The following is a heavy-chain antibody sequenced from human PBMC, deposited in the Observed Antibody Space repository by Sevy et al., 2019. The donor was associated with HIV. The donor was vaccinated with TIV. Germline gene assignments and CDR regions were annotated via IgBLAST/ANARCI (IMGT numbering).Heavy chain of an antibody. V-gene: IGHV1-2*02. Sequence: ASVKVSCKASGYRFNGYYIYWMRQAPGQGFEWLGWINPNSGATDYAQNFQGRVTMTRDTSTTTAYLELSALTFDDTAGYYCARGRTNSAGVVDAFDIWGQGTLVTVSS. CDR3: ARGRTNSAGVVDAFDI. CDR1: GYRFNGYY. CDR2: INPNSGAT. D-gene: IGHD3-10*01. J-gene: IGHJ3*02.